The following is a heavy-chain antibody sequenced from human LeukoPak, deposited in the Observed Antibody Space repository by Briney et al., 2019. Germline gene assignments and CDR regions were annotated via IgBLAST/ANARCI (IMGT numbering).Heavy chain of an antibody. D-gene: IGHD4-17*01. CDR2: INPSGGST. Sequence: ASVKVSCKASGYTFTSYYMHWVRQAPGQGLEWMGIINPSGGSTSYAQKFQVRVTMTRDTSTSTVYMELSSLRSEDTAVYYCARDMTTVTTKDYYYYGMDVWGQGTTVTVSS. CDR3: ARDMTTVTTKDYYYYGMDV. V-gene: IGHV1-46*01. J-gene: IGHJ6*02. CDR1: GYTFTSYY.